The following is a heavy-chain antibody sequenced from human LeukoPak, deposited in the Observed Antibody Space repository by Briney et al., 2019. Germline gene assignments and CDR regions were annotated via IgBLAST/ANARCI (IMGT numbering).Heavy chain of an antibody. CDR2: IRYDGSNK. CDR1: GFTFSHAW. CDR3: AKDGYDIVVVPAPTPYFDY. D-gene: IGHD2-2*01. Sequence: GGSLRLSCEASGFTFSHAWMNWVRQAPGKGLEWVAFIRYDGSNKYYADSVKGRFTISRDNSKNTLYLQMNSLRAEDTAVYYCAKDGYDIVVVPAPTPYFDYWGQGTLVTVSS. J-gene: IGHJ4*02. V-gene: IGHV3-30*02.